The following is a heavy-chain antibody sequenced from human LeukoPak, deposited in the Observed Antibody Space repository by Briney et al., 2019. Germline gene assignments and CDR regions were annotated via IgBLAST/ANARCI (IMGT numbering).Heavy chain of an antibody. V-gene: IGHV3-15*01. CDR2: IKSKTDGGKT. J-gene: IGHJ4*02. CDR1: GFTFSNAW. CDR3: TTEIKGDYYDSSGYIIIANDY. D-gene: IGHD3-22*01. Sequence: GGSLRLSCAAPGFTFSNAWMSWVRQAPGKGLEWVGRIKSKTDGGKTDYAAPVKGRFTISRDDSKNTLYLQMNSLKTEDTAVYYCTTEIKGDYYDSSGYIIIANDYWGQGTLVTVSS.